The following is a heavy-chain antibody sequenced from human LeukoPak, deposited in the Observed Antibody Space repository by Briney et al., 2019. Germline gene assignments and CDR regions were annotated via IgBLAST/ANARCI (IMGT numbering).Heavy chain of an antibody. V-gene: IGHV4-4*07. CDR1: GDSISDYH. D-gene: IGHD1-26*01. CDR2: IINSGVT. J-gene: IGHJ4*02. Sequence: KPSETLSLTCTVSGDSISDYHWSWIRQPAGKGLECIGRIINSGVTNYNPSLNSRVTISVDRSKNQFSLRLTSVTAADTAVYYCGTSEVGSSSYESYDYRGQGTQVTVSA. CDR3: GTSEVGSSSYESYDY.